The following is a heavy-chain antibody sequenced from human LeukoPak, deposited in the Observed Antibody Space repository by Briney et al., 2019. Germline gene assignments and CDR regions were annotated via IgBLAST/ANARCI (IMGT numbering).Heavy chain of an antibody. V-gene: IGHV5-10-1*01. J-gene: IGHJ4*02. CDR1: GYSFTSYW. CDR2: IDPSDSYT. Sequence: GESLKISRKGSGYSFTSYWISWVRQMPGKGLEWMGRIDPSDSYTNYSPSFQGHVTISADKSISTAYLQWSSLKASDTAMYYCAGSTYSSSWYLWGQGTLVTVSS. D-gene: IGHD6-13*01. CDR3: AGSTYSSSWYL.